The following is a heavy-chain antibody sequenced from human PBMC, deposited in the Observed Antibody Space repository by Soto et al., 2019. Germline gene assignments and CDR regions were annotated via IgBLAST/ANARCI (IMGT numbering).Heavy chain of an antibody. CDR2: IYYSGST. Sequence: SETLSLTCTVSGGSISSSSYYWGWIRQPPGKGQEWIGSIYYSGSTYYNPSLKSRVTISVDTSKNQFSLKLSSVTAADTAVYYCARVVRYFDWLLLDYWGQGTLVTVS. CDR3: ARVVRYFDWLLLDY. J-gene: IGHJ4*02. D-gene: IGHD3-9*01. V-gene: IGHV4-39*07. CDR1: GGSISSSSYY.